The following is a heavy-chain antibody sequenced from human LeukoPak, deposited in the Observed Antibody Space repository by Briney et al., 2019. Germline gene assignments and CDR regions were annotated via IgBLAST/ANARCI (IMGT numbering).Heavy chain of an antibody. D-gene: IGHD3-22*01. CDR1: GYTFTSYY. CDR2: INPSGGST. CDR3: ARGHSSGYYTGPLDY. V-gene: IGHV1-46*01. J-gene: IGHJ4*02. Sequence: ASVKVSCKASGYTFTSYYMHWVRQAPGQGLEWMAIINPSGGSTSYARKFQGRVTMTRDTSASTVYMELYSLRSEDTAVYYCARGHSSGYYTGPLDYWGQGTLVTVSS.